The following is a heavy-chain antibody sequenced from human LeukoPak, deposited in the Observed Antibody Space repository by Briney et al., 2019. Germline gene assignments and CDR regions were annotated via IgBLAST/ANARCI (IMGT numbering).Heavy chain of an antibody. J-gene: IGHJ4*02. D-gene: IGHD6-6*01. V-gene: IGHV1-24*01. CDR2: FDPEDGET. CDR3: ATGASIAAPSDY. Sequence: ASVKVSCKVSGYTLTELSMHWVRQAPGKGLEWMGGFDPEDGETIYAQRFQGRVTMTEDTSTDTAYMELSSLRSEDTAVYYCATGASIAAPSDYWGQGTLVTVSS. CDR1: GYTLTELS.